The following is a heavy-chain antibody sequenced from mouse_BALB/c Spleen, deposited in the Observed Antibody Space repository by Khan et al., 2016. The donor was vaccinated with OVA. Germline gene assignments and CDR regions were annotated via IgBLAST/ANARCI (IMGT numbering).Heavy chain of an antibody. CDR2: INPYNDYT. J-gene: IGHJ3*01. CDR1: GYTFSNHH. V-gene: IGHV1S45*01. CDR3: ARAWALRRNAWFSY. Sequence: VQLQQSGAELVRPGASVKISCKAFGYTFSNHHINWVKQRPGQGLDWIGYINPYNDYTNYNQKFKGKATLTVDISSSTAYMELSSQTSEHSAVYYCARAWALRRNAWFSYWGQGTLVTVSA. D-gene: IGHD2-4*01.